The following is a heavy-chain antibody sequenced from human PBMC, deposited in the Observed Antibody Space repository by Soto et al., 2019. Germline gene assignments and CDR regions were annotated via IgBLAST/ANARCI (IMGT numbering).Heavy chain of an antibody. CDR2: ISYDGSNK. V-gene: IGHV3-30*03. D-gene: IGHD6-6*01. J-gene: IGHJ4*02. Sequence: QVQLVESGGGVVQPGRSLRLSCAASGFTFSSYGMNWVRQAPGKGLEWVAGISYDGSNKYYADSVKGRFTISRDNSKNTLYLQMNSLRAEDTVVYYCARGLNGAARHGGQGTLVTVSS. CDR3: ARGLNGAARH. CDR1: GFTFSSYG.